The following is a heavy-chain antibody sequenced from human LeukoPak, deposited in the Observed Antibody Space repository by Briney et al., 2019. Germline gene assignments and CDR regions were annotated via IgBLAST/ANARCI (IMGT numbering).Heavy chain of an antibody. CDR3: AKDPNYYDSSAHAY. V-gene: IGHV3-23*01. J-gene: IGHJ4*02. CDR1: GFTFSSYA. D-gene: IGHD3-22*01. Sequence: GGSLRLSCAASGFTFSSYAMSWVRQAPGKGLEWVSVISGSGGSTYYADSVKGRFTISRDNSKNTLYLQMNSLRAEDTAVYYCAKDPNYYDSSAHAYWGQGTLVTVSS. CDR2: ISGSGGST.